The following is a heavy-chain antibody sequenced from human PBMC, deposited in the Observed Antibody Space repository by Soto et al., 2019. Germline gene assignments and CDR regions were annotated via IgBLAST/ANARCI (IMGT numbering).Heavy chain of an antibody. CDR2: IIPIFGTA. CDR1: GGTFSSYA. CDR3: ARGAVPNVLMVYAFDY. D-gene: IGHD2-8*01. V-gene: IGHV1-69*12. J-gene: IGHJ4*02. Sequence: QVQLVQSGAEVKKPGSSVKVSCKASGGTFSSYAISWVRQAPGQGLEWMGGIIPIFGTANYAQKFQGRVTITADESTSRAYMELSSLRSEDTAVYYCARGAVPNVLMVYAFDYWGQGTLVTVSS.